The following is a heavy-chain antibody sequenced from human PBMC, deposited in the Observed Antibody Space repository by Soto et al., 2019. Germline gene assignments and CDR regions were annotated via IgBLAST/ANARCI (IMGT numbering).Heavy chain of an antibody. CDR3: ARTTAVPNTLRSGYFFDY. J-gene: IGHJ4*02. D-gene: IGHD4-17*01. CDR2: VYYSGTT. CDR1: GGSVSDKTYY. Sequence: KSSETLSLTCSVSGGSVSDKTYYWSWIRQPPGKRLEWIGYVYYSGTTNYNPSLKSRVTISVDLSKNRFSLRLSSVTTADTALYYCARTTAVPNTLRSGYFFDYWGQGTLVTVSS. V-gene: IGHV4-61*01.